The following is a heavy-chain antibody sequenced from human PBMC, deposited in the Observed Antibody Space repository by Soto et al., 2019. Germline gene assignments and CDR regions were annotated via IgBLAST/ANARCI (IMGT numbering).Heavy chain of an antibody. CDR1: GFSVSSKY. V-gene: IGHV3-53*01. D-gene: IGHD2-15*01. J-gene: IGHJ4*02. Sequence: GGSLRLSCAASGFSVSSKYMSWVRQAPDKGLEWVSVLYTGGTIFYTDSVRGRFTISRNSSNNTLYLQMNSLRAEDTAVYYCARGCGGGSCYSDWDYWGQGTLVTVSS. CDR2: LYTGGTI. CDR3: ARGCGGGSCYSDWDY.